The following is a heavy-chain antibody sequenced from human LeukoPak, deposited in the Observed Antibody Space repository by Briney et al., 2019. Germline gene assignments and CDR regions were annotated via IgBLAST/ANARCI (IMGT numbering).Heavy chain of an antibody. CDR1: GFIFSNYV. CDR2: IGFDGSNK. CDR3: AKDGEN. D-gene: IGHD3-10*01. Sequence: GGSLRLSCVASGFIFSNYVLHWVRQAPGKGLEWVAVIGFDGSNKYYTDSVKSRFTISRDNSKNTLYLQMNSLRAEDTAVYYCAKDGENWGQGTLVTVSS. J-gene: IGHJ4*02. V-gene: IGHV3-33*06.